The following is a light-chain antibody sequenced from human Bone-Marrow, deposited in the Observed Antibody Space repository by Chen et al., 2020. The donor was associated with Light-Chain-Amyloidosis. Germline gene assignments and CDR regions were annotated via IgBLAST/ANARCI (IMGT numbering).Light chain of an antibody. CDR3: QSYDSSLFYV. CDR1: SSNLGAGYD. Sequence: QSVLTQPPSVSGAPGQRGTITCTGSSSNLGAGYDVHWYQQLPGTAPKLLMYSNNNRPSGVPDRFSASKSGTSASLAITGLQTEDEADYFCQSYDSSLFYVFGTGTKVTVL. V-gene: IGLV1-40*01. J-gene: IGLJ1*01. CDR2: SNN.